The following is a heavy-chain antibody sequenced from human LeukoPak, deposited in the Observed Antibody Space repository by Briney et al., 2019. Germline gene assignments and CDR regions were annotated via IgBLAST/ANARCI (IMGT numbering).Heavy chain of an antibody. D-gene: IGHD1/OR15-1a*01. CDR1: GFIFSRFW. J-gene: IGHJ4*02. CDR2: IKEDGNDY. V-gene: IGHV3-7*03. Sequence: GGSLRLSCAASGFIFSRFWMSWVRQAPGKGLEWVANIKEDGNDYYYVGSVKGRFTISRDNAKNSLYLQMNSLRADDTAVYYCARGNTGTGDYWGQGTLVTVSS. CDR3: ARGNTGTGDY.